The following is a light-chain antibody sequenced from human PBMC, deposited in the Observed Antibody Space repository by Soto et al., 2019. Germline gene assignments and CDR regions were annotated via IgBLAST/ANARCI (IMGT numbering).Light chain of an antibody. J-gene: IGKJ5*01. V-gene: IGKV3-11*01. CDR3: QQYGSSGTT. Sequence: EIVLTQSPATLSLSPGERATLSCRASQSVSSYLAWYQQKPGQAPRLLIYDASNRATGIPARFSGSGSGTDFTLTISRLEPEDFAVYYCQQYGSSGTTFGQGTRLEIK. CDR2: DAS. CDR1: QSVSSY.